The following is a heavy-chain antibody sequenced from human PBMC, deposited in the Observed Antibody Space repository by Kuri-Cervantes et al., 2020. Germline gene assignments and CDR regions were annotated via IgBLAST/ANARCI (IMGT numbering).Heavy chain of an antibody. J-gene: IGHJ4*02. CDR1: GYTPTELS. V-gene: IGHV1-24*01. D-gene: IGHD3-16*01. CDR2: FDPEDGET. Sequence: ASVKVSCKVSGYTPTELSMHWVRQAPGKGLEWMGGFDPEDGETIYAQKLQGRVTMTTDTSTSTAYMELRSLRSDDTAVYYCARADGGGWKTYYFDYWGQGTLVTVSS. CDR3: ARADGGGWKTYYFDY.